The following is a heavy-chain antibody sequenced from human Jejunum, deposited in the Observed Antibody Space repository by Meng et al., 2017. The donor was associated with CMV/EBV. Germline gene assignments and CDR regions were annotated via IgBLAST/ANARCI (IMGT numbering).Heavy chain of an antibody. CDR3: AKDTLRGPGGPFDS. Sequence: GFNFSNDAMSWVRQDPGKGLEGVAASSGSDDSKYYADYVKGRFTISRDNSKNTLYLEMNSLRAEDTAQYYCAKDTLRGPGGPFDSWGQGTLVTVSS. J-gene: IGHJ4*02. D-gene: IGHD3-16*01. CDR2: SSGSDDSK. CDR1: GFNFSNDA. V-gene: IGHV3-23*01.